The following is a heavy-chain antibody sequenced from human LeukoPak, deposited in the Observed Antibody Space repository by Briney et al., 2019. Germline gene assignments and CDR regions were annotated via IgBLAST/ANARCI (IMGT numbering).Heavy chain of an antibody. D-gene: IGHD2-15*01. CDR3: ARDRPPLPIGYCSGGSCYKAGDDAFDI. V-gene: IGHV4-39*07. Sequence: SETLSLTCTVSGGSISGTSYYWGWIRQPPGKGLEWIGRIYYSGSTYYNPSLKRRVTITVATSKNQFSVKLSSVTAAYTAVYYCARDRPPLPIGYCSGGSCYKAGDDAFDIWGQGTMVTVSS. J-gene: IGHJ3*02. CDR2: IYYSGST. CDR1: GGSISGTSYY.